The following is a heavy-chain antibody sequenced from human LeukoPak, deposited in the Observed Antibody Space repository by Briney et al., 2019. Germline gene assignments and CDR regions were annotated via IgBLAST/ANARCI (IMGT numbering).Heavy chain of an antibody. J-gene: IGHJ5*02. D-gene: IGHD5-12*01. V-gene: IGHV1-2*02. Sequence: GASVKVSCKASGYTFTGYYMHWVRQAPGQGLEWMGWINPNSGGTNYAQKFQGRVTMTRDTSISTAYMELSRLRSDDTAVYYCARGPPKYSGYDSNWFDPWGQGTLVTVSS. CDR1: GYTFTGYY. CDR2: INPNSGGT. CDR3: ARGPPKYSGYDSNWFDP.